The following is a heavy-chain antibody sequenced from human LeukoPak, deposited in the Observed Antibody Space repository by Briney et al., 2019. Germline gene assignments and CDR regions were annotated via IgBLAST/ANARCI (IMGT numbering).Heavy chain of an antibody. Sequence: GGSLRLSCVASGLTFSSDWMTWVRQAPGKGLEWLASIKHDGSENYLVDSVKGRFTISRDNAQSSLFQQMNSLRVDDTAVYHCARIYYDSWSGYSWFDPWGQGILVTVSS. V-gene: IGHV3-7*01. CDR1: GLTFSSDW. D-gene: IGHD3-3*01. CDR2: IKHDGSEN. J-gene: IGHJ5*02. CDR3: ARIYYDSWSGYSWFDP.